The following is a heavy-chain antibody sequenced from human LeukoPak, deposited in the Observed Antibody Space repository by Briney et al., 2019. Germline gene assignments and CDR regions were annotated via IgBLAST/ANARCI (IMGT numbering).Heavy chain of an antibody. CDR1: GGSFSGYY. J-gene: IGHJ4*02. CDR3: ASLYSSSHDY. Sequence: PSETLSLTCAVYGGSFSGYYWSWIRQPPGKGLEWIGEINHSGSTNYNPSLKSRVTVSVDTSKNQFSLKLSSVTAADTAVYYCASLYSSSHDYWGQGTLVTVSS. CDR2: INHSGST. V-gene: IGHV4-34*01. D-gene: IGHD6-13*01.